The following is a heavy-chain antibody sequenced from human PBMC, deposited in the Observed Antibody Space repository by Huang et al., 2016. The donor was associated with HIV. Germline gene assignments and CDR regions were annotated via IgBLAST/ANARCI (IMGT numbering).Heavy chain of an antibody. D-gene: IGHD4-17*01. CDR1: GFTFSDYP. CDR2: GSNGKN. V-gene: IGHV3-23*01. J-gene: IGHJ4*02. CDR3: ARLRQNLGGYFFDY. Sequence: EVQLLESGGGLVQPGGSLRLSCAASGFTFSDYPMGWVSRLAGSNGKNYDADSVKGRFTISRDNSRNTLYLQMSARRADDTALYYCARLRQNLGGYFFDYWGQGTLVIVSS.